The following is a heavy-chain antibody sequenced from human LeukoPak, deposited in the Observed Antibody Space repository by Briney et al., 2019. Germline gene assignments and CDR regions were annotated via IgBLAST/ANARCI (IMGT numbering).Heavy chain of an antibody. V-gene: IGHV3-30*02. J-gene: IGHJ4*02. Sequence: GGSLRLSCAASGFTFSAFGMHWVRQAPGKGLEWVTFIPYDGSDKYYADSVKGRFTISRDNSKNTLYLQMNSLRAEDTAVYYCAKGQSHNYYDSSGYYRPFDYWGQGTLVTVSS. CDR3: AKGQSHNYYDSSGYYRPFDY. CDR2: IPYDGSDK. CDR1: GFTFSAFG. D-gene: IGHD3-22*01.